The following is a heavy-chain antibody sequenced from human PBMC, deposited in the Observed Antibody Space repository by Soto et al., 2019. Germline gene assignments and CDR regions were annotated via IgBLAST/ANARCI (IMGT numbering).Heavy chain of an antibody. Sequence: VQLVQSGAEVKKPGASVKVSFKASGYTFTSYAMHWVRQAPGQRLEGMGWINAVNGNTKYSQKFRARVTITRDTPASTAYMELSSLRSEDTAVYYCARDLSKSSYAPRYWGQGTLVTVSS. D-gene: IGHD2-2*01. CDR2: INAVNGNT. J-gene: IGHJ4*02. V-gene: IGHV1-3*01. CDR3: ARDLSKSSYAPRY. CDR1: GYTFTSYA.